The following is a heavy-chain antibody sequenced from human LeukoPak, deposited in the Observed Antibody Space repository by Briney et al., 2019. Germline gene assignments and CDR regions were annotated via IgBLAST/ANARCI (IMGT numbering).Heavy chain of an antibody. D-gene: IGHD5-18*01. CDR1: GFTFSSYA. Sequence: GGSLRLSCSASGFTFSSYAMHWLRQAPGKGLEYVSAISSNGGSTYYADSVKGRFTISRDNSKNTLYLQMSSLRAEDTAVYYCVKGGRGYSYGPPMGYWGQGTLVTVSS. V-gene: IGHV3-64D*06. CDR2: ISSNGGST. J-gene: IGHJ4*02. CDR3: VKGGRGYSYGPPMGY.